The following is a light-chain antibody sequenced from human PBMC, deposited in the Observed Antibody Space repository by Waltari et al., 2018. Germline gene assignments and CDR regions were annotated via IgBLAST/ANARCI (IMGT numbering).Light chain of an antibody. CDR3: QTGGHGTWV. CDR2: VNSDGSH. J-gene: IGLJ3*02. V-gene: IGLV4-69*01. CDR1: SGHSSNV. Sequence: QLVLTQSPSASASLGASVKLTCTLSSGHSSNVIAWLQQQPEKGPRYLMKVNSDGSHSKGDKIPGRFPGSSSGTEHYLTISSLQSEDEAEYYCQTGGHGTWVFGGGTKLTVL.